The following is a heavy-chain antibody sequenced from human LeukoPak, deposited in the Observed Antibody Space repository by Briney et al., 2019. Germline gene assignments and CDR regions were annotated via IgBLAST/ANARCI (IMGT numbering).Heavy chain of an antibody. Sequence: LPGGSLRLSCAASGFTFSSYEMNWVRQAPGKGLEWVSYISSSGSAIYYADSVKGRFTISRDNAKDSLYVQMNSLRAEDTVVYYCARGYPSVGYYDSSAYPYFFDYWGQGTLVTVSS. D-gene: IGHD3-22*01. CDR3: ARGYPSVGYYDSSAYPYFFDY. J-gene: IGHJ4*02. CDR1: GFTFSSYE. V-gene: IGHV3-48*03. CDR2: ISSSGSAI.